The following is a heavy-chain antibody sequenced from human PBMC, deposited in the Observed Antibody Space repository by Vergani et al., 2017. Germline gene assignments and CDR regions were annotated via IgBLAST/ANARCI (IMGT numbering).Heavy chain of an antibody. D-gene: IGHD1-1*01. CDR2: ISYDGSNK. Sequence: VQLVESGGGVVQPGRSLRLSCAASGFTFSSYAMHWVRQAPGKGLEWVAVISYDGSNKYYADSVKGRFTISRDNSKNTLYLQMNSLRAEDTALYHCARSGAQLELRFDYWGQGTLVTVSS. J-gene: IGHJ4*02. V-gene: IGHV3-30-3*01. CDR3: ARSGAQLELRFDY. CDR1: GFTFSSYA.